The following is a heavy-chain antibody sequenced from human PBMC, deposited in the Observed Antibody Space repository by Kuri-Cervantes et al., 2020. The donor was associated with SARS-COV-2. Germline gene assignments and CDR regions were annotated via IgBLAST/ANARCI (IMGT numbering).Heavy chain of an antibody. CDR2: IYWNDDK. D-gene: IGHD3-9*01. CDR1: GFSLSTSGVG. Sequence: SGPTLVKPTQTLTLTCTFSGFSLSTSGVGVGWIRQPPGKALEWLALIYWNDDKRYSPSLKSRLTITKDTSKNQVVLTMTNMDPVDTVTYYCAHRGLRYFDWLLPFDYWGRGTLVTVSS. V-gene: IGHV2-5*01. J-gene: IGHJ4*02. CDR3: AHRGLRYFDWLLPFDY.